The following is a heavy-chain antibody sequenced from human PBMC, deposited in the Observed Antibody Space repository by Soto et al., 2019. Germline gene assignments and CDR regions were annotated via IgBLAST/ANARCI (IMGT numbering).Heavy chain of an antibody. J-gene: IGHJ5*02. CDR2: IYHSGST. Sequence: QLQLQESGSGLVKPSQTLSLTCAVSGGSISSGGYSWSWIRQPPGKGLEWIGYIYHSGSTYYNPSLKSRVTIPVNRSKNQFSLKLSSVTAADTAVYYCARYCISTSPAGLMDNWFDPWGEGTLVTVSS. V-gene: IGHV4-30-2*01. D-gene: IGHD2-2*01. CDR1: GGSISSGGYS. CDR3: ARYCISTSPAGLMDNWFDP.